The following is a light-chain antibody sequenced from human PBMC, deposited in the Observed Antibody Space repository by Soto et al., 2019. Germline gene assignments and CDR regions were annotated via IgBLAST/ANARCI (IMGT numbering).Light chain of an antibody. J-gene: IGLJ1*01. Sequence: QSVLTQPASVSGSPGQSITISCTGTSSDVGGYNYVSWYLQHPGKAPKFMIYDVSNRPSGVSNRFSGSKSGNTASLTISGLQAEDEADYYCSSYTTSNTRQIVFGTGTKVTV. CDR3: SSYTTSNTRQIV. CDR2: DVS. CDR1: SSDVGGYNY. V-gene: IGLV2-14*01.